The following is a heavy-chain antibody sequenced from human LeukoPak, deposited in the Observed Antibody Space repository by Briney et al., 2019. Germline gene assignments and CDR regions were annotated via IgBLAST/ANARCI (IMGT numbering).Heavy chain of an antibody. D-gene: IGHD6-13*01. CDR2: FDPEDGET. J-gene: IGHJ6*02. CDR1: GYTLTELS. CDR3: ATGIAAAGNTPRPGSGQPNYYYYYGMDV. Sequence: ASVKVSCKVSGYTLTELSMHWVRQAPGKGLEWMGGFDPEDGETICAQKFQGRVTMTEDTSTDTAYMELSSLRSEDTAVYYCATGIAAAGNTPRPGSGQPNYYYYYGMDVWGQGTTVTVSS. V-gene: IGHV1-24*01.